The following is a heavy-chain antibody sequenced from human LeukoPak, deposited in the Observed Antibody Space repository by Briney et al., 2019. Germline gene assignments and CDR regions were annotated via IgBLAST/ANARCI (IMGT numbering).Heavy chain of an antibody. J-gene: IGHJ6*02. D-gene: IGHD1-1*01. CDR3: ATAATGRGGMDV. V-gene: IGHV3-7*02. CDR1: GFTFSSYW. Sequence: GGSLRLSCAASGFTFSSYWMSWVRQAPGKGLEWVANINPDGGQKYYVDSVKGRFTISRDNSKNSIFLEMNSLSAEDTAVYHCATAATGRGGMDVWGQGTTVTVSS. CDR2: INPDGGQK.